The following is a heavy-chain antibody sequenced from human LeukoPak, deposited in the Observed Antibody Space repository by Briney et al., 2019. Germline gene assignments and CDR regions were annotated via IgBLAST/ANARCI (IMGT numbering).Heavy chain of an antibody. CDR1: GFTFSSYG. CDR2: ISGSGGST. Sequence: GGSLRLSCAASGFTFSSYGMSWVRQAPGKGLEWVSAISGSGGSTYYADSVKGRFTISRDNSKNTLYLQMNSLRAEDTAVYYCAKGSLYDILTGYYGQYYFDYWGQGTLVTVSS. J-gene: IGHJ4*02. CDR3: AKGSLYDILTGYYGQYYFDY. D-gene: IGHD3-9*01. V-gene: IGHV3-23*01.